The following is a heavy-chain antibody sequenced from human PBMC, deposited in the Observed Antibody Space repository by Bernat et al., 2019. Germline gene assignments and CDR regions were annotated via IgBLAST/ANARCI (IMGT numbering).Heavy chain of an antibody. V-gene: IGHV3-53*04. CDR3: ARGGRAYGDYNYFDY. D-gene: IGHD4-17*01. Sequence: EVQLVESGGGLVQPGGSLRLSCAASGFTVSSNYMSWVRQAPGKGLEWVSVIYSSGSTYYADSVKGRFTISRHNSKNTLYLQMNSLRAEDTAVYYCARGGRAYGDYNYFDYWGQGTLVTVSS. J-gene: IGHJ4*02. CDR2: IYSSGST. CDR1: GFTVSSNY.